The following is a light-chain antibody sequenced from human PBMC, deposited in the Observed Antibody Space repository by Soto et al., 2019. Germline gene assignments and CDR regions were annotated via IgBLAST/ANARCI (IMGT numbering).Light chain of an antibody. CDR1: QTVSRS. J-gene: IGKJ2*01. CDR2: GAS. Sequence: EVVLRQSPATLSVSPGERATLSCRASQTVSRSLAWYQQRPGQAPRLLIYGASTRATGVSDRFSGSGSGTDFTLTISSLQSEDFAVYYCQQYIDWPPYTFGQGTKVDIX. V-gene: IGKV3-15*01. CDR3: QQYIDWPPYT.